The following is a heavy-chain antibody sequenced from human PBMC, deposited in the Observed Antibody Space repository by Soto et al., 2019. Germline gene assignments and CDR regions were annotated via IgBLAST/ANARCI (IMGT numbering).Heavy chain of an antibody. CDR1: GYSINSGYY. Sequence: SETLSLTCAVSGYSINSGYYWGWIRQPPGKGLEWIGSVFHSGTTYSNPSLKTRLTISVDTSKNEISLGLNAGAAAGTAVYYCVRDFGDLQGFWSGPGQWGQGVPVTGSS. J-gene: IGHJ4*02. CDR3: VRDFGDLQGFWSGPGQ. V-gene: IGHV4-38-2*02. CDR2: VFHSGTT. D-gene: IGHD3-3*01.